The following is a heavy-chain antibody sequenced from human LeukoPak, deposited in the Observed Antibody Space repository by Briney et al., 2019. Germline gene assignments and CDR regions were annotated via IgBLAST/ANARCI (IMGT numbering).Heavy chain of an antibody. V-gene: IGHV4-39*01. CDR3: ATLELGDYYFDY. CDR2: ISYSGSI. J-gene: IGHJ4*02. D-gene: IGHD1-26*01. Sequence: SETLSLTCTVSGGSISSRPYYWGWVRQPPRKGLEWIGSISYSGSIHYNPSLKSRVTISVDTSKNHFSLRLSSVTAADTAVYYCATLELGDYYFDYWGQGTLVTVSS. CDR1: GGSISSRPYY.